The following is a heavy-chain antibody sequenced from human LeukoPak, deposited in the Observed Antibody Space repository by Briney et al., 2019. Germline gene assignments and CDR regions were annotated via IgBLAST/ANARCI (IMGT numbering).Heavy chain of an antibody. D-gene: IGHD3-10*01. CDR2: IIPIFGTA. Sequence: SVKVSCKASGGTFSSYAISLVRQAPGQGLEWMGRIIPIFGTANYAQKFQGRVTITTDESTSTAYMELSSLRSKDTAVYYCRITMVRGVDPEYFQHWGQGTLVTVSS. CDR3: RITMVRGVDPEYFQH. V-gene: IGHV1-69*05. J-gene: IGHJ1*01. CDR1: GGTFSSYA.